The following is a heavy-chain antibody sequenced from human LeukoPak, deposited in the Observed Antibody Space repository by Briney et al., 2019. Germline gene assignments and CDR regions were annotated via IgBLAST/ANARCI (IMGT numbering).Heavy chain of an antibody. D-gene: IGHD3-16*02. CDR1: GGTLSRYG. CDR3: AGETLAPSGVKYFHH. Sequence: SVKVSCKASGGTLSRYGINWVRQAPGQGLEWMGRLIPTFGSTNYAQNFQGRVTITTDESTTTAYMEVTSLTSEDTAVYYCAGETLAPSGVKYFHHWGQGTLVTVSS. V-gene: IGHV1-69*05. J-gene: IGHJ1*01. CDR2: LIPTFGST.